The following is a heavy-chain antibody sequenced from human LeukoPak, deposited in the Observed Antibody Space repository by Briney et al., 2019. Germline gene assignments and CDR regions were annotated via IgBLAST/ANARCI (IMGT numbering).Heavy chain of an antibody. V-gene: IGHV3-33*01. J-gene: IGHJ4*02. D-gene: IGHD5-18*01. CDR1: GFTFSSYG. CDR2: IWYDGSNK. CDR3: ARDQGRGYSYGGY. Sequence: PGRSLRLSCAASGFTFSSYGMHWVRQAPGKGLEWVAVIWYDGSNKYYAVSVKGRFTISRDNSKNTLYLQMNSLRAEDTAVYYCARDQGRGYSYGGYWGQGTLVTVSS.